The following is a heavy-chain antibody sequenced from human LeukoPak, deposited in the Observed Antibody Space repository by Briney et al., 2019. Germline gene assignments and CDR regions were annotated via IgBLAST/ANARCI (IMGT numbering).Heavy chain of an antibody. Sequence: SETLSLTCTVSGGSISNLNYYWSWIRQPAGKGLEWIGYIYYSGSTNYNPSLKSRVTISVDTSKNQFSLKLSSVTAADTAVYYCARSLYYDFWSGYSSESAGGVWFDPWGQGTLVTVSS. J-gene: IGHJ5*02. CDR2: IYYSGST. CDR3: ARSLYYDFWSGYSSESAGGVWFDP. V-gene: IGHV4-61*10. D-gene: IGHD3-3*01. CDR1: GGSISNLNYY.